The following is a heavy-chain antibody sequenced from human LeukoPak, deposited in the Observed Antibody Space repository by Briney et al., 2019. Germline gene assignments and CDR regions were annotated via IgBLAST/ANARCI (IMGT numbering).Heavy chain of an antibody. CDR1: GYTFSNYG. CDR2: INVYNGNT. V-gene: IGHV1-18*04. J-gene: IGHJ4*02. D-gene: IGHD5-12*01. Sequence: GASVKVSCKTSGYTFSNYGISRVRQAPGQGLEWMGWINVYNGNTRYAQKFQGRLTVNTDTSTSTAFMELESLRPDDTAVYYCATDTGYSGYEAPDNWGQGTQVTVSS. CDR3: ATDTGYSGYEAPDN.